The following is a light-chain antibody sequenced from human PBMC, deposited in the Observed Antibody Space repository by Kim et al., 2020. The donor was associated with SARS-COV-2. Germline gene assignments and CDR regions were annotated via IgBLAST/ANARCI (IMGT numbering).Light chain of an antibody. CDR2: QDS. J-gene: IGLJ2*01. CDR3: QAWDSSTVV. Sequence: SYELTQPPSVSVSPGQTASITCSGDKLGDKYACWYQQKQGQSPVLVIYQDSKRPSGIPERFSGSNSGNTATLTISGTQAMDEADSYCQAWDSSTVV. V-gene: IGLV3-1*01. CDR1: KLGDKY.